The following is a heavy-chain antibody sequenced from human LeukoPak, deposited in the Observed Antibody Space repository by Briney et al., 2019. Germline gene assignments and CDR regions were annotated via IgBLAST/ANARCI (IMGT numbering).Heavy chain of an antibody. V-gene: IGHV4-4*09. CDR1: GGSISSYY. CDR2: IYTSGST. J-gene: IGHJ4*02. D-gene: IGHD2-2*01. Sequence: PSETLSLTCTVSGGSISSYYWSWIRQPPGKGLEWIGYIYTSGSTNYNPSLKSRVTISVDTSKNQFSLKLSSVTAADTAVYYCARGRKRYCSSTSCQKDVYFDYWGQGTLVTVSS. CDR3: ARGRKRYCSSTSCQKDVYFDY.